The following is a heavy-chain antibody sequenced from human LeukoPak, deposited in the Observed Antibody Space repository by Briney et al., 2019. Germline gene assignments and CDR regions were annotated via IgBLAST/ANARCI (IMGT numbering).Heavy chain of an antibody. Sequence: SEILSLTCSVSGGSISSLYWSWIRQPPGKGLEWIGYIYYTGSTNYNPSLKSRVTMFVDMSKNQFSLRLSPVTAADTAVYYCARHRAYSSSSPFDYWGQGTLVTVSS. CDR1: GGSISSLY. D-gene: IGHD6-6*01. J-gene: IGHJ4*02. V-gene: IGHV4-59*08. CDR3: ARHRAYSSSSPFDY. CDR2: IYYTGST.